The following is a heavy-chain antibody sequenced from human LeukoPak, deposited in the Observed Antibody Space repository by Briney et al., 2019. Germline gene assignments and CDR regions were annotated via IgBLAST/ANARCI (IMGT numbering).Heavy chain of an antibody. V-gene: IGHV4-34*01. J-gene: IGHJ3*02. CDR2: INHSGST. CDR1: GGSFSGYY. CDR3: ARDPLQNDAFDI. Sequence: SETLSLTCAVYGGSFSGYYWSWIRQPPGKGLEWIGEINHSGSTNYNPSLKSRVTISVDTSKNQFSLKLSSVTAADTAVYYCARDPLQNDAFDIWGQGTMVTVSS.